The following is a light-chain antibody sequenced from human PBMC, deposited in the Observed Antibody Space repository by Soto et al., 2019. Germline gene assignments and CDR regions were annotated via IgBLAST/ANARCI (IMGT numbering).Light chain of an antibody. V-gene: IGKV3-20*01. CDR2: GAS. CDR1: QSVSSSY. CDR3: QQYGSSGT. J-gene: IGKJ1*01. Sequence: EIVMTQSPGTLSLSPGERATLSCRASQSVSSSYLAWYQQKPGQAPRLLIYGASNRATGIPDRFSGSRSGTDFTLTISRLEPEDFAVYYCQQYGSSGTFGQGTKVVIK.